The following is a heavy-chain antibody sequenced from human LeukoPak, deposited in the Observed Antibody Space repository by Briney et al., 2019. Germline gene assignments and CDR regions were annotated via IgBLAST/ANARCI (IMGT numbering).Heavy chain of an antibody. Sequence: GGSLRLSCAASGFIFSNYGMHWVRQAPGKGLEWVSFIRYDGSHKHYADSVKGRFTISRENSKKTLYLQMDSLRPEDTAMYYCAKDLLKEGSYGSGIDWFDPWGQGAQVTVSS. CDR1: GFIFSNYG. D-gene: IGHD3-10*01. CDR2: IRYDGSHK. V-gene: IGHV3-30*02. CDR3: AKDLLKEGSYGSGIDWFDP. J-gene: IGHJ5*02.